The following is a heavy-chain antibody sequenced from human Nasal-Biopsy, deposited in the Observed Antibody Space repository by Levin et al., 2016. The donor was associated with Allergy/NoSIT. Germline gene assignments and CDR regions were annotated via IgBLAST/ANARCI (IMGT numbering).Heavy chain of an antibody. CDR3: AKELTDDYTYGWYFDL. J-gene: IGHJ2*01. D-gene: IGHD3-16*01. CDR2: IGRGGDT. V-gene: IGHV3-13*04. CDR1: GFTFSSSD. Sequence: GESLKISCEASGFTFSSSDMHWVRQGIGKGLEWVSAIGRGGDTYYPDSVKGRFTISRENAKNSVYLQMNSLRAGDTAVYYCAKELTDDYTYGWYFDLWGRGTLVTVSS.